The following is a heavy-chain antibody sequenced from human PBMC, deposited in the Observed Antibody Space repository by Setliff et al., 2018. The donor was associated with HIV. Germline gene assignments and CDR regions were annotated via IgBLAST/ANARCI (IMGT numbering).Heavy chain of an antibody. J-gene: IGHJ5*02. CDR2: IYYNGST. CDR1: GGSISSGGYY. CDR3: ARRTFGSGRIDP. D-gene: IGHD3-16*01. V-gene: IGHV4-31*03. Sequence: SETLSLTCTVSGGSISSGGYYWSWIRQHPGKGPEWIGYIYYNGSTYYNPSLKSRVSMSVDTSKDQVSLKLSTVTAADTAVYYCARRTFGSGRIDPWGQGTLVTVSS.